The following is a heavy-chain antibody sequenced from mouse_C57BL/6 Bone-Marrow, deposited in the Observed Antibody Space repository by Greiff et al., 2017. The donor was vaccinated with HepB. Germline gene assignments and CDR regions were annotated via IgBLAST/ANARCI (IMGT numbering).Heavy chain of an antibody. J-gene: IGHJ4*01. CDR1: GFNIKDDY. D-gene: IGHD2-3*01. V-gene: IGHV14-4*01. Sequence: VQLQQSGAELVRPGASVKLSCTASGFNIKDDYMHWVKQRPEQGLEWIGWIDPENGDTEYASKFQGKATITADTSSNTAYLQLSSLTSEDTAVYYCADGYYEVMDYWGRGTSGTVSS. CDR2: IDPENGDT. CDR3: ADGYYEVMDY.